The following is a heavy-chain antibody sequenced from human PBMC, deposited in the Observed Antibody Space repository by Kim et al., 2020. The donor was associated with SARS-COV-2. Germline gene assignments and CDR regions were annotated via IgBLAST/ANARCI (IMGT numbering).Heavy chain of an antibody. Sequence: NYNPAHKSRVTISVDTSKNQFSLKLSSVTAADTAVYYCARVSRSSSGFDYWGQGTLVTVSS. D-gene: IGHD6-6*01. V-gene: IGHV4-59*01. CDR3: ARVSRSSSGFDY. J-gene: IGHJ4*02.